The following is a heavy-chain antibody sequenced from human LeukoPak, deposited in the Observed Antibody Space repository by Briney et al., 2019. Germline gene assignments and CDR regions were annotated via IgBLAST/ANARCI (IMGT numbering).Heavy chain of an antibody. Sequence: SETLSLTCTVSGGSVSSSSYYWSWIRQPAGKGLEWIGRIYTSGSTNYNPSLKSRVTMSVDTSKNQFSLKLSSVTAADTAVYYCARDRGYYYYYYMDVWGKGTTVTISS. CDR2: IYTSGST. CDR3: ARDRGYYYYYYMDV. CDR1: GGSVSSSSYY. D-gene: IGHD3-10*01. J-gene: IGHJ6*03. V-gene: IGHV4-61*02.